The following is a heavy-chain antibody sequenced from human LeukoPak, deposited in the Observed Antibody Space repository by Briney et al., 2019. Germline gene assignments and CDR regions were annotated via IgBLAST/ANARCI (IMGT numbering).Heavy chain of an antibody. CDR3: PPLGDIPSHY. CDR2: ISWNSGSI. J-gene: IGHJ4*02. Sequence: GGSLRLSCAASGFTFDDYDMLWVRQAPGKGLEWVLDISWNSGSIGYADSVKGRFTISRDNAKNSLYLQMNSLRAEDKGVYYCPPLGDIPSHYWGQGTLVTVSS. V-gene: IGHV3-9*01. CDR1: GFTFDDYD. D-gene: IGHD2-15*01.